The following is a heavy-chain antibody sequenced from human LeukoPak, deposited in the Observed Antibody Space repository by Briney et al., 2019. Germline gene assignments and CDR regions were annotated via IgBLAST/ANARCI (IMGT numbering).Heavy chain of an antibody. V-gene: IGHV3-23*01. CDR2: IGGSGGST. D-gene: IGHD3-3*01. Sequence: GGSLRLSCAASGFTFSSYAMSWVRQAPGKGLEWVSTIGGSGGSTYYADSVKGRFTISRDNSKNTLYLQMNSLRAEDTAVYYCAKAESFGVVIIGDFDYWGQGTLVTVSS. CDR3: AKAESFGVVIIGDFDY. J-gene: IGHJ4*02. CDR1: GFTFSSYA.